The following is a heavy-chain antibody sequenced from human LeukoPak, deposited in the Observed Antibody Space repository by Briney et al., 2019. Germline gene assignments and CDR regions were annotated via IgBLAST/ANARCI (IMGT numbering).Heavy chain of an antibody. D-gene: IGHD3-3*01. V-gene: IGHV3-64*01. J-gene: IGHJ4*02. CDR2: TSSDEIRT. CDR1: GFTFSSYA. CDR3: ARTFYDFWSGYSPFDY. Sequence: GGSLRLPCAASGFTFSSYAMHWVRKAPGKGLEYVSATSSDEIRTYYANSVKGRFTISRDNSKNTLYLQMGSLRAEDMAVYYCARTFYDFWSGYSPFDYWGQGTLVTVSS.